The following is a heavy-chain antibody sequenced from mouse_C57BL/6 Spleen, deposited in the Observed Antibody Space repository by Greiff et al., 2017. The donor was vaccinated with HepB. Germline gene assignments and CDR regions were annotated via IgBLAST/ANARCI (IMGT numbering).Heavy chain of an antibody. CDR2: INPSNGGT. CDR3: ASVVATGEDAMDY. CDR1: GYTFTSYW. V-gene: IGHV1-53*01. D-gene: IGHD1-1*01. J-gene: IGHJ4*01. Sequence: QVQLQQSGTELVKPGASVKLSCKASGYTFTSYWMHWVKQRPGQGLEWIGNINPSNGGTNYNEKFKSKATLTVDKSSSTAYMQLSSLTSEDSAVYYCASVVATGEDAMDYWGQGTSVTVSS.